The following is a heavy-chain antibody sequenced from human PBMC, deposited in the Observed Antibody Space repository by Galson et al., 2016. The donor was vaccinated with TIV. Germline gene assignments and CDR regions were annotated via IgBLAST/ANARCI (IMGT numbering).Heavy chain of an antibody. CDR3: ARQYDFGDYRGDAFDT. CDR1: GYSFASQW. Sequence: QSGAEVKKPGQSLKISCTPSGYSFASQWIAWVRQVPGRGLEWVGVVNPGGSTIRYSPPFQGQVTIPSDKSINTAYLQWISLRASATATYYCARQYDFGDYRGDAFDTWGQGTVVTVSS. J-gene: IGHJ3*02. CDR2: VNPGGSTI. D-gene: IGHD4-17*01. V-gene: IGHV5-51*03.